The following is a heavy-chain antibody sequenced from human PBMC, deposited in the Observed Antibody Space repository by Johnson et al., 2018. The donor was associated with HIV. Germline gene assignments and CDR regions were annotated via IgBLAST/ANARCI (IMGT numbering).Heavy chain of an antibody. Sequence: VQLVETGGGLIQPGGSLRLSCAASGFTVSSNYMSWVRQAPGKGLEWVSVIYSGGSTYYADSVKGRFTISRDNSKNTLYLQMNSLRAEDTAVYYCARDRAAAGTDAFDIWGQGTMVTVSS. CDR2: IYSGGST. J-gene: IGHJ3*02. D-gene: IGHD6-13*01. CDR3: ARDRAAAGTDAFDI. V-gene: IGHV3-53*05. CDR1: GFTVSSNY.